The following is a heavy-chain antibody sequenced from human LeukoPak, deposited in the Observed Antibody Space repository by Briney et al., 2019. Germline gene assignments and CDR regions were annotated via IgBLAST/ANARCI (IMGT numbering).Heavy chain of an antibody. Sequence: GGTLRLSCAASGFTFISHAMSWVRQAPGKGLEWVSSISSSSSYIYYADSVKGRFTISRDNAKNSLYLQMNSLRAEDTAVYYCARGSGSFDYWGQGTLVTVSS. CDR3: ARGSGSFDY. CDR2: ISSSSSYI. J-gene: IGHJ4*02. D-gene: IGHD3-22*01. V-gene: IGHV3-21*01. CDR1: GFTFISHA.